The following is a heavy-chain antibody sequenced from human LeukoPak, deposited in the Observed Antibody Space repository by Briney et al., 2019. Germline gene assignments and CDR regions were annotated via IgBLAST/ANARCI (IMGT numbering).Heavy chain of an antibody. CDR3: AREFYDFWSGYYFTRNYYYYMDV. CDR2: ISSSSSYI. J-gene: IGHJ6*03. D-gene: IGHD3-3*01. Sequence: PGGSLRLSCAASGFTFSSYSMTWVRQARGKGLEWVSSISSSSSYIYYADSVKGRFTISRDNAKNSLYLQMNSLRAEDTAVYYCAREFYDFWSGYYFTRNYYYYMDVWGKGTTVTVSS. V-gene: IGHV3-21*01. CDR1: GFTFSSYS.